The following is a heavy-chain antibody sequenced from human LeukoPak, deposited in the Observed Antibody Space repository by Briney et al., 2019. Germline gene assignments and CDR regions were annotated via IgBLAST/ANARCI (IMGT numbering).Heavy chain of an antibody. CDR2: IYYSGST. D-gene: IGHD2-2*01. V-gene: IGHV4-31*03. Sequence: SETLSLTCTVSGGSISRGGYYWSWIRQHPGKGLEWIGYIYYSGSTYYNPSLKSRVTISVDTSKNQFSLKLSSVTAADTAVYYCARVKDIVVVPAATASVWFDPWGQGTLVTVSS. CDR1: GGSISRGGYY. J-gene: IGHJ5*02. CDR3: ARVKDIVVVPAATASVWFDP.